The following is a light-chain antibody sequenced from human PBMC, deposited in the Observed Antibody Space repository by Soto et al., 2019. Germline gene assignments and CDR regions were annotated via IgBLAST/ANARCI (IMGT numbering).Light chain of an antibody. CDR2: GVS. CDR1: QSVRSSY. V-gene: IGKV3-20*01. J-gene: IGKJ1*01. CDR3: QQYGTSPRT. Sequence: EIVLTQSPGTLSLSPGGRATLSCRASQSVRSSYLAWYQQKLGQAPRLLIYGVSNRATGIPDRFSGSGSGTDFTLTISRLESEDFAVYYCQQYGTSPRTFCQGTKVALK.